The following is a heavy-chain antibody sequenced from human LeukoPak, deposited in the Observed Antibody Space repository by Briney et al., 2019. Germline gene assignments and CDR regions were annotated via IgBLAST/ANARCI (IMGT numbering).Heavy chain of an antibody. D-gene: IGHD3-10*01. CDR1: GGSFSTYF. Sequence: SETLSLTCAVYGGSFSTYFWNWIRQPPGKGLEWIGYIYYSGSTNYNPSLKSRVTISVDTSKNQFSLKLSSVTAADTAVYYCARSDGSGSYYSFGGWYNWFDPWGQGTLVTVSS. J-gene: IGHJ5*02. CDR3: ARSDGSGSYYSFGGWYNWFDP. V-gene: IGHV4-59*01. CDR2: IYYSGST.